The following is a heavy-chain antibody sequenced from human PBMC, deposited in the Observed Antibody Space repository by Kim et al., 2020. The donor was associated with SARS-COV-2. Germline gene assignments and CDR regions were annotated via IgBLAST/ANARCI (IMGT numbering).Heavy chain of an antibody. V-gene: IGHV3-9*01. CDR2: ISWNSGSI. D-gene: IGHD5-12*01. CDR3: AKEVLGGYSGYEDIGAHFDY. Sequence: GGSLRLSCAASGFTFDDYAMHWVRQAPGKGLEWVSGISWNSGSIGYADSVKGRFTISRDNAKNSLYLQMNSLRAEDTALYYCAKEVLGGYSGYEDIGAHFDYWGQGTLVTVSS. CDR1: GFTFDDYA. J-gene: IGHJ4*02.